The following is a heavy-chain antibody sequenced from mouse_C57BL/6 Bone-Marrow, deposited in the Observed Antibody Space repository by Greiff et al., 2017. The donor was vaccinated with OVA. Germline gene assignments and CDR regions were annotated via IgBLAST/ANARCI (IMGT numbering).Heavy chain of an antibody. V-gene: IGHV5-4*01. Sequence: EVKVVESGGGLVKPGGSLKLSCAASGFTFSSYAMSWVRQTPEKRLEWVATISDGGSYTYYPDNVKGRFTISRDNAKNNLYLQMSHLKSEDTAMYYCARDPAQATLYYYAMDYWGQGTSVTVSS. CDR2: ISDGGSYT. CDR1: GFTFSSYA. CDR3: ARDPAQATLYYYAMDY. D-gene: IGHD3-2*02. J-gene: IGHJ4*01.